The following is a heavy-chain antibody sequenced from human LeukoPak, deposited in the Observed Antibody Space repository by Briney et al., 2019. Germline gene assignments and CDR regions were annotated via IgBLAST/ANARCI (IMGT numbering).Heavy chain of an antibody. V-gene: IGHV4-38-2*02. CDR3: ARVLIAAAGTGGDNWFDP. D-gene: IGHD6-13*01. Sequence: KPSETQSLTCTVSGYSISSGYYWGWIRQPPGKGLEWIGSIYHSGSTYYNPSLKSRVTISVATSKNQFSLKLSSVTAADTAVYYYARVLIAAAGTGGDNWFDPWGQGTLVTVSS. CDR2: IYHSGST. CDR1: GYSISSGYY. J-gene: IGHJ5*02.